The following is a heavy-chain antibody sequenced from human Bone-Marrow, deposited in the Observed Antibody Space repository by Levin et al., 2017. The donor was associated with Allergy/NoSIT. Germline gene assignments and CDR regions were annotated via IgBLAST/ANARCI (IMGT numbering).Heavy chain of an antibody. D-gene: IGHD3-3*01. Sequence: GGSLRLSCAASGFTFSDYYMSWIRQAPGKGLEWVSYISSSGSTIYYADSVKGRFTISRDNAKNSLYLQMNSLRAEDTAVYYCARSYYDFWSGAYDPWGQGTLVTVSS. CDR2: ISSSGSTI. CDR1: GFTFSDYY. V-gene: IGHV3-11*01. J-gene: IGHJ5*02. CDR3: ARSYYDFWSGAYDP.